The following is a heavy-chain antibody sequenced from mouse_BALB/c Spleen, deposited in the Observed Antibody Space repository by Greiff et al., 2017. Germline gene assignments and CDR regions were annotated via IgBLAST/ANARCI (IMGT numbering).Heavy chain of an antibody. CDR2: IWAGGST. Sequence: QVQLQQSGPGLVAPSQSLSITCTVSGFSLTSYGVHWVRQPPGKGLEWLGVIWAGGSTNYNSALMSRLSISKDNSKSQVFLKMNSLQTDDTAMYYCARAYYGNYVGFAYWGQGTLVTVSA. CDR3: ARAYYGNYVGFAY. J-gene: IGHJ3*01. D-gene: IGHD2-10*01. V-gene: IGHV2-9*02. CDR1: GFSLTSYG.